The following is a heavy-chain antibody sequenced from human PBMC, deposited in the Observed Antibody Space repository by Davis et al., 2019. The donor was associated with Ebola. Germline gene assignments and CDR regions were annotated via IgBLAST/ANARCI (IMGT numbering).Heavy chain of an antibody. CDR3: ARRRSSMDY. V-gene: IGHV4-59*08. CDR2: IYYSGST. CDR1: GGSISSYY. Sequence: SETLSLTCAVSGGSISSYYWSWIRQPPGKGLEWIGYIYYSGSTNYNPSLKSRVTISVDTSKNQFSLKLSSVTAADTAVYYCARRRSSMDYWGQGTLVTVSS. J-gene: IGHJ4*02. D-gene: IGHD2/OR15-2a*01.